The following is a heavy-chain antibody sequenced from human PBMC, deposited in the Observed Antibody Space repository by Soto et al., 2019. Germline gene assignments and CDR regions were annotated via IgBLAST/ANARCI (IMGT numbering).Heavy chain of an antibody. V-gene: IGHV4-61*01. D-gene: IGHD3-3*01. J-gene: IGHJ5*02. CDR2: IYYSGST. CDR1: GGSIGSGSYY. Sequence: SETLSLTCTVSGGSIGSGSYYWSWIRQPPGKGLEWIGYIYYSGSTNYNPSLKSRVTISVDTSKNQFSLKLSSVTAADTAVYYCARGVYYDFWSGYPGSWFDPWGQGTLVTVSS. CDR3: ARGVYYDFWSGYPGSWFDP.